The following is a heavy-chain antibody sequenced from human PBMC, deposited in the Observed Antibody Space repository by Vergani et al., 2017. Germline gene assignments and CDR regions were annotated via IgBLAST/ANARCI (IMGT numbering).Heavy chain of an antibody. D-gene: IGHD1-26*01. J-gene: IGHJ5*01. CDR3: AHSWNFGRRDWFDS. Sequence: QVQLMQSGPVMKKPGGSMKVSCQASESTFSDYNIHWVRQAPGQGLQWMGWISPKTGDTDYLQRLQDRVTMTRDASTNTVYLKMTRLTSDDTAIYYCAHSWNFGRRDWFDSWGPGTLVTVSS. CDR2: ISPKTGDT. V-gene: IGHV1-2*02. CDR1: ESTFSDYN.